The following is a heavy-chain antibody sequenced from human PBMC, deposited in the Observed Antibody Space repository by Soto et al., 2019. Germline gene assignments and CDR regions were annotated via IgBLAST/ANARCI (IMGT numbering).Heavy chain of an antibody. V-gene: IGHV3-30*18. CDR3: AKVGIAVAGFYFDS. CDR2: ISYDGRNR. J-gene: IGHJ4*02. CDR1: GFTFSSYG. Sequence: PVGSLRLSCAASGFTFSSYGMHWVRQAPGKGLEWVAVISYDGRNRYFADSVKGRFTISRDNSKNTLYMQMYSLRPEDRAVYYCAKVGIAVAGFYFDSWSQGTLVTVSS. D-gene: IGHD6-19*01.